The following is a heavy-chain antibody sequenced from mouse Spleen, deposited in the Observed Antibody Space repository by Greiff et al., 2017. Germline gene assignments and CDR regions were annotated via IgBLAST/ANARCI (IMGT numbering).Heavy chain of an antibody. CDR3: ARGYYDYGDY. CDR2: IYPGDGDT. V-gene: IGHV1-82*01. D-gene: IGHD2-4*01. Sequence: VQLQQSGPELVKPGASVKISCKASGYAFSSSWMNWVKQRPGKGLEWIGRIYPGDGDTNYNGKFKGKATLTADKSSSTAYMQLSSLTSEDSAVYFCARGYYDYGDYWGQGTTLTVSS. CDR1: GYAFSSSW. J-gene: IGHJ2*01.